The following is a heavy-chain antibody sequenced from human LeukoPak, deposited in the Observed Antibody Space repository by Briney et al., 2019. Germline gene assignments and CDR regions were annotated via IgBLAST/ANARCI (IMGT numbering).Heavy chain of an antibody. CDR2: IFHTGSA. CDR3: ARSFKWPEGFDY. J-gene: IGHJ4*02. CDR1: GGSISTYY. Sequence: SETLSLTCTVSGGSISTYYWSWIRQPPGKGLEWIGCIFHTGSANYNPSLKSRGTISVDTSKNQFSLKLSSVTAADTAVYYCARSFKWPEGFDYWGQGTLVTVSS. D-gene: IGHD5-12*01. V-gene: IGHV4-59*12.